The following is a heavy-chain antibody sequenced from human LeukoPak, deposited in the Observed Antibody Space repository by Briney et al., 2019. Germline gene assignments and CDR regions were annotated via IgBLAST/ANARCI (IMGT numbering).Heavy chain of an antibody. CDR1: GFDFSRNG. Sequence: GGSLRLSCQASGFDFSRNGMHWVRQAPGKGREWVGFIRFDGTRNFYGDSVRGRFTISRDNSKNTLYIQMNSLRGDDTAVYYCARDFDDINGNYYYIPDYWGQGILVTVSS. CDR3: ARDFDDINGNYYYIPDY. CDR2: IRFDGTRN. J-gene: IGHJ4*02. D-gene: IGHD3-22*01. V-gene: IGHV3-30*02.